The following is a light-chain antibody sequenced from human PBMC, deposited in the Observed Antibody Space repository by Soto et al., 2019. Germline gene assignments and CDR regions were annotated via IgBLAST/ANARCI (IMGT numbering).Light chain of an antibody. CDR1: QAISTW. CDR2: AAS. V-gene: IGKV1D-12*01. CDR3: QQANSFPRT. Sequence: DFQMTQSPSSVSASVGDRVTITCRASQAISTWLGWYQQKPGKAPKLLIYAASNLQTGIPSRFSGSGSGTDFTLTISSLQPEDFATYYCQQANSFPRTFGQGTKVEIK. J-gene: IGKJ1*01.